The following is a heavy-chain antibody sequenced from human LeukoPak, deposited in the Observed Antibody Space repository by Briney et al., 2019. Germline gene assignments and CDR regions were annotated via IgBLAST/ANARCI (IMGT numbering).Heavy chain of an antibody. V-gene: IGHV4-34*01. CDR2: INHSGST. D-gene: IGHD2-21*01. CDR3: ARKVRLKFAFDI. CDR1: GGSFSGYY. Sequence: SETLSLTCAVYGGSFSGYYWSWIRQPPGKGLEWIGEINHSGSTNYNPSLKSRVTISVDTSKNQFSLKLSSVTAADTAVYYCARKVRLKFAFDIWGQGTMVTVSS. J-gene: IGHJ3*02.